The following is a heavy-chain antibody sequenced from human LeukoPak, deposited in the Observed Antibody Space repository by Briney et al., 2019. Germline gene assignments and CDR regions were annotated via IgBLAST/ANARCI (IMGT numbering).Heavy chain of an antibody. D-gene: IGHD2-15*01. Sequence: GRTLRLSCAASGFPLSSYRMHWVRQAPGKGREWVAVISYDGSNKYYADVVKGRHTNPRDNSKNTLYLEINSLRGEDTAVYFCARDWYCSGGSCRGFWGRGSLVSVSS. J-gene: IGHJ4*02. CDR3: ARDWYCSGGSCRGF. CDR1: GFPLSSYR. CDR2: ISYDGSNK. V-gene: IGHV3-30*03.